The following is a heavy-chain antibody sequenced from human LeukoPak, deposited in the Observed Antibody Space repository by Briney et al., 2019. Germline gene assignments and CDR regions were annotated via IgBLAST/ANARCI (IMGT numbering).Heavy chain of an antibody. CDR1: GFTFSSYS. CDR2: LSSGSDSI. D-gene: IGHD4-17*01. V-gene: IGHV3-48*04. CDR3: ARLFDYGDYVPFDH. J-gene: IGHJ4*02. Sequence: GGSLRLSCAASGFTFSSYSMNWVRQAPGKGLEWISYLSSGSDSIYYADSMKGRFTISRDNAKNSLYLQMNSLRAEDTAIYYCARLFDYGDYVPFDHWGQGTLVTVSS.